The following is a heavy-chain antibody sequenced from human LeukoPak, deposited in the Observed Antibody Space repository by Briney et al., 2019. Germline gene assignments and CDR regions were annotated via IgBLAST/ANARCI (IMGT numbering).Heavy chain of an antibody. J-gene: IGHJ4*02. V-gene: IGHV3-74*01. CDR3: AKDPGAHYYGSGSYRRGSYFDY. Sequence: GGSLRLSCAASGCTFSDYWMHWVRQAPGKGLVGVSRINSDGRITNYADSVKGRFTISRDNAKNTLYLQMNSLRAEDTAVYYCAKDPGAHYYGSGSYRRGSYFDYWGQGTLVTVSS. CDR2: INSDGRIT. D-gene: IGHD3-10*01. CDR1: GCTFSDYW.